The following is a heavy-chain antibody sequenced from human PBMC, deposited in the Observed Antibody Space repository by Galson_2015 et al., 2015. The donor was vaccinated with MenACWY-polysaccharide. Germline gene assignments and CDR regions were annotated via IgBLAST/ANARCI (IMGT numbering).Heavy chain of an antibody. CDR3: TRGGGRYYVDY. CDR2: INPNSGAT. CDR1: GYTFTGNL. V-gene: IGHV1-2*02. J-gene: IGHJ4*02. D-gene: IGHD6-19*01. Sequence: SVKVSCKASGYTFTGNLIHWVRQAPGQGLEWMGWINPNSGATSYAQKFQGRVTMTRDTSINTAYMELNRLRSDDTAVYYCTRGGGRYYVDYWGQGTLVTVSS.